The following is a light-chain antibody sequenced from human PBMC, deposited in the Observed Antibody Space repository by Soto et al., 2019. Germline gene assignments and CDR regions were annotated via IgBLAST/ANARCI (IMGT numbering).Light chain of an antibody. J-gene: IGKJ1*01. V-gene: IGKV1-27*01. CDR1: QGISNY. Sequence: DIQMTQSPSSLSASVGDRVTITCRASQGISNYLAWYQQKPGKVPKLLIYGASTRATGIPARFSGSGSGTEFTLTISSLQSEDFAVYYCQQYNNWPTFGQGTKVDIK. CDR3: QQYNNWPT. CDR2: GAS.